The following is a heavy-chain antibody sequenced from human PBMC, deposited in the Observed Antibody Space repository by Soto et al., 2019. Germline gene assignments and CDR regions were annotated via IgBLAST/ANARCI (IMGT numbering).Heavy chain of an antibody. J-gene: IGHJ6*02. V-gene: IGHV1-18*01. CDR2: ISASNGNT. Sequence: QAQLVQSGAEVRKPGASVKVSCKASGYTFSSDGISWVRQAPGQGLEWMAWISASNGNTRYAQNFQGRVTLTTEKSTSTAYMELRSLRSDDTAVYYCAREPHLINYYYYSMDVWGQGTTVTVSS. CDR3: AREPHLINYYYYSMDV. CDR1: GYTFSSDG.